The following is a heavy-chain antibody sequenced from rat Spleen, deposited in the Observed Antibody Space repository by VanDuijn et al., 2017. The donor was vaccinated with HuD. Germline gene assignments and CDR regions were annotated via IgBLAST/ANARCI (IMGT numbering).Heavy chain of an antibody. V-gene: IGHV5-35*01. Sequence: EVQLVESGGGLVQPGSPLKLSCAASGFTFSSSWLNWIRQAPGKGLEWVASITRDGSSTYYPDTVKGRFVISKDNAKDTGYLHMKNLRSEEKAMYYCTGGGHSALNWFAYWGQGTLVTVSS. CDR2: ITRDGSST. CDR1: GFTFSSSW. D-gene: IGHD3-3*01. J-gene: IGHJ3*01. CDR3: TGGGHSALNWFAY.